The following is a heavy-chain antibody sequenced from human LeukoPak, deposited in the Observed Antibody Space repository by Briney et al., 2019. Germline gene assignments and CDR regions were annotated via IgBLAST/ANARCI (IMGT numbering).Heavy chain of an antibody. CDR1: GGTFSSYA. CDR2: IIPILGIA. J-gene: IGHJ6*02. CDR3: ARDRWLVSYYYGMDV. D-gene: IGHD6-19*01. Sequence: SVKVSCKASGGTFSSYAISWVRQAPGQGLEWMGRIIPILGIANYAQKFQGRVTITADKSTSTAYMELSSLRSEDTAVYYCARDRWLVSYYYGMDVWGQGTTVTVSS. V-gene: IGHV1-69*04.